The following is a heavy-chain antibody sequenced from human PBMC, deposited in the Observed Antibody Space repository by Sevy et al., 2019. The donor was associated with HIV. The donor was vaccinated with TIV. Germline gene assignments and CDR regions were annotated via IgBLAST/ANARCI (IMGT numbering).Heavy chain of an antibody. D-gene: IGHD1-26*01. J-gene: IGHJ4*02. V-gene: IGHV1-18*01. CDR3: ARYYLRDAKVFDY. Sequence: KLQGRVTMTTDTSTSTAYMELRSLRSDDTAVYYCARYYLRDAKVFDYWGQGTLVTVSS.